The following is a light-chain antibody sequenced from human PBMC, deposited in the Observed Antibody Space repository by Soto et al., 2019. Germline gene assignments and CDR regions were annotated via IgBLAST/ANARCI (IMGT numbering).Light chain of an antibody. Sequence: QSALTQPPSASGSPGQSVTISCTGTSSDVGGYNYVSWYQQHPGKAPKLVIYEVSKRPSGVPDRFSGSKSGNTASLTVSGLQAEDEADYYSSSYAGSNNLVFGGGTKLTVL. J-gene: IGLJ2*01. CDR1: SSDVGGYNY. CDR3: SSYAGSNNLV. V-gene: IGLV2-8*01. CDR2: EVS.